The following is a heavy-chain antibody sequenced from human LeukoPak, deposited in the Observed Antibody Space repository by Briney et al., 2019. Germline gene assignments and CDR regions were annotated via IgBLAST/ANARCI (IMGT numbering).Heavy chain of an antibody. CDR2: IDGDGTLK. CDR3: AREYSSGWFGKGAY. V-gene: IGHV3-21*06. D-gene: IGHD6-19*01. Sequence: GGSLRLSRSVSGFTFRSYTMASVRQAPGKGLEWVSSIDGDGTLKYYADSLKGRFTISRDNANNSVYLQMNSLTADDSGLYFCAREYSSGWFGKGAYWGQGTRVLVSS. J-gene: IGHJ4*02. CDR1: GFTFRSYT.